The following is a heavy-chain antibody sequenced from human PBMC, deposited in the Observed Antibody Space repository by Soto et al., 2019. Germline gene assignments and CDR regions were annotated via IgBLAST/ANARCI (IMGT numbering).Heavy chain of an antibody. CDR3: ARGTVVSGWYGPRDY. V-gene: IGHV1-2*02. Sequence: QVQLVQSGAEVKKPGASVKVSCKASGYTFTGYYMHWVRQAPGQGLEWIGWINPNSGGTNYAQKFQGRVTMTRDTSISTAYMELCRLRSDDTAVYYCARGTVVSGWYGPRDYWGQGTLVTVSS. D-gene: IGHD6-19*01. J-gene: IGHJ4*02. CDR2: INPNSGGT. CDR1: GYTFTGYY.